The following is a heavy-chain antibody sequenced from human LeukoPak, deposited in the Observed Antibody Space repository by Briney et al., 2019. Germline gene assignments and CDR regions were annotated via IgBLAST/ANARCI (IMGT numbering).Heavy chain of an antibody. CDR1: GYTFTGYY. D-gene: IGHD3-9*01. J-gene: IGHJ4*02. CDR3: ARARHFLSILTGPYYFDY. CDR2: INPNSGGT. V-gene: IGHV1-2*02. Sequence: ASVKVSCKASGYTFTGYYMHWVRQAPGQGLEWMGWINPNSGGTNCAQKFQGRVTMTRDTSISTAYMELSRLRSDDTAVYYCARARHFLSILTGPYYFDYWGQGTLVTVSS.